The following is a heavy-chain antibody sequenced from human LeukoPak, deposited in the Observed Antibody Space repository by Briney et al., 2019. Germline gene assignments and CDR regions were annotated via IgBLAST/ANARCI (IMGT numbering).Heavy chain of an antibody. V-gene: IGHV3-30*02. Sequence: GGSLRLSCAASGFTFSSYGMHWVRQAPGKGLEWVAFIRYDGSNKYYADSVKGRFTISRDNSKNTLYLQMNSLRAEDTAVYYCAKDRGTNSGYELYYFDYWGQGTLVTVSS. D-gene: IGHD5-12*01. J-gene: IGHJ4*02. CDR2: IRYDGSNK. CDR3: AKDRGTNSGYELYYFDY. CDR1: GFTFSSYG.